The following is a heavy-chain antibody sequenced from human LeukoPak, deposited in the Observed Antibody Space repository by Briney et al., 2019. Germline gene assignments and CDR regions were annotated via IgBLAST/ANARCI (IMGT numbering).Heavy chain of an antibody. CDR1: GYTLTELS. CDR2: FDPEDGET. D-gene: IGHD3-3*01. V-gene: IGHV1-24*01. J-gene: IGHJ4*02. CDR3: ATEITLRFLEWYLY. Sequence: ASVKVSCKVSGYTLTELSIHWVRQAPGKGLEWMGSFDPEDGETIYAQNFQGRVTMTEDTSTDTAYMELSSLRSEDTAVYYCATEITLRFLEWYLYWGQGTLVTVSS.